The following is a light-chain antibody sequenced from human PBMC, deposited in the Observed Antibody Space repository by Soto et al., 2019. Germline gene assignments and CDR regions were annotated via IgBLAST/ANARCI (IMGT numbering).Light chain of an antibody. CDR2: DNN. J-gene: IGLJ2*01. V-gene: IGLV1-40*01. CDR3: QSYDSSLSNLVV. CDR1: SSNTGADYD. Sequence: QSVLTQSPSVSGAPGQRVTISCTGSSSNTGADYDVHWYQHLPGSAPKLLIYDNNIRPSGVPDRFSGSKSGTSASLAITGLQAEDEGDYYCQSYDSSLSNLVVFGGGTQLTVL.